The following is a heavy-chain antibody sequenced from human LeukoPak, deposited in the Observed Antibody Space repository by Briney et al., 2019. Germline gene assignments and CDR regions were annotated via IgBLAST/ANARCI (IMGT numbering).Heavy chain of an antibody. CDR3: ARKVTQGSIAAAGIDY. Sequence: TSETLSLTCAVYGGSFSGYYWSWIRQPPGKGLEWIGEINHSGSTNYNPSLKSRVTISVDTSKNQFSLKLSSVTAADTAVYYCARKVTQGSIAAAGIDYWGQGTLVTVSS. J-gene: IGHJ4*02. CDR2: INHSGST. V-gene: IGHV4-34*01. D-gene: IGHD6-13*01. CDR1: GGSFSGYY.